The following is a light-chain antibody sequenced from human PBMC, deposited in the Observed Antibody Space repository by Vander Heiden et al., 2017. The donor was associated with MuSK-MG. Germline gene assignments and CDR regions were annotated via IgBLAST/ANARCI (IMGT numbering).Light chain of an antibody. CDR2: DAS. V-gene: IGKV1-27*01. Sequence: DMKMTQSPSSLSASVGDRVTFTCRASQGISHLLAWYQQKPGRGPNLLIFDASTLQSGVPSRFSGSGYGKDFTLTISGRQLEDVASYYCQNYDSPLEVTFGGATKVEIK. CDR3: QNYDSPLEVT. J-gene: IGKJ4*01. CDR1: QGISHL.